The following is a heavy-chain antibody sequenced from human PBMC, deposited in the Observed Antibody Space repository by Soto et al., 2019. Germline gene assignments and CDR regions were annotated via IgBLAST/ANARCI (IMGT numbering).Heavy chain of an antibody. Sequence: LVTLSHPCTVAGGYVSSGTYFWSCNQQPPGKGLEWIGYVYYSGSTNYNPTLKSRLTMSVDTSKNQFSLKLSSVTAADTAVYYGASDGGDGRSFDSWGPGTPVTVTS. J-gene: IGHJ4*02. D-gene: IGHD2-21*02. CDR3: ASDGGDGRSFDS. CDR1: GGYVSSGTYF. V-gene: IGHV4-61*01. CDR2: VYYSGST.